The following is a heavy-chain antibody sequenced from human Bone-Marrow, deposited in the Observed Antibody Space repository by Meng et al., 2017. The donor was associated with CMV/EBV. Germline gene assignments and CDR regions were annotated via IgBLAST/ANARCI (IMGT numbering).Heavy chain of an antibody. CDR1: GYTFTGYY. Sequence: ASVKVSCKASGYTFTGYYMHWVRQAPGQGLEWMGWINPNSGGTNYAQKFQGRVTMTRDTSTSTVYMELSSLRSEDTAVYYCARGGGGGPLWFGDLIDNWFDPWGQGTLVTVSS. V-gene: IGHV1-2*02. J-gene: IGHJ5*02. CDR3: ARGGGGGPLWFGDLIDNWFDP. CDR2: INPNSGGT. D-gene: IGHD3-10*01.